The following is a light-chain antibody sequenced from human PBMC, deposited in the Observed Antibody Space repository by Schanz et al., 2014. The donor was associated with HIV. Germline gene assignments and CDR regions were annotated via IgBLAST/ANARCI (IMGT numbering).Light chain of an antibody. Sequence: EIVLTQSPGSLSLSPGGRATLSCGASQRLSSSYLAWYQQKPGQAPRLLIYGASTRATGIPVRFSGRGSGTEFTLTISGLQSEDFALYYCQQYSDWPPSTFGQGTKVEIK. J-gene: IGKJ2*01. CDR2: GAS. CDR3: QQYSDWPPST. V-gene: IGKV3-15*01. CDR1: QRLSSSY.